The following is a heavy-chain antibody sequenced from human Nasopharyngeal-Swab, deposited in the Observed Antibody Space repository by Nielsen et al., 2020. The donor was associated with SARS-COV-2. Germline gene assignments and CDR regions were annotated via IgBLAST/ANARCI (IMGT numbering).Heavy chain of an antibody. J-gene: IGHJ4*01. CDR2: IGDKDHNYAT. Sequence: LKISCAASGFIFSASAIHWVRPASGKGLEWIGRIGDKDHNYATTYGASVQGRFTISRDDSKNTAFLQMDSLKPENTALSYCTTDFHFDYWGQGTPVTVSS. CDR1: GFIFSASA. CDR3: TTDFHFDY. V-gene: IGHV3-73*01.